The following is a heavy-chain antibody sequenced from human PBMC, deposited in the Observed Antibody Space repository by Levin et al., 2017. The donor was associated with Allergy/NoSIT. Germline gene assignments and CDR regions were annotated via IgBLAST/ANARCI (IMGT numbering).Heavy chain of an antibody. Sequence: GESLKISCAASGFTFSSYAMSWVRQAPGKGLEWVSAISGSGGSTYYADSVKGRFTISRDNSKNTLYLQMNSLRAEDTAVYYCAKLDCGGDCYGGHNWFDPWGQGTLVTVSS. CDR1: GFTFSSYA. CDR2: ISGSGGST. CDR3: AKLDCGGDCYGGHNWFDP. D-gene: IGHD2-21*02. V-gene: IGHV3-23*01. J-gene: IGHJ5*02.